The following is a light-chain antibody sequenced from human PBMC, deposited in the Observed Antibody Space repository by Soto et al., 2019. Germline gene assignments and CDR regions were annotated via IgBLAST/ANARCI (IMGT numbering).Light chain of an antibody. V-gene: IGKV1-5*01. CDR1: QSISSC. Sequence: MSQSPSTLSAYVGDRVTIPCRASQSISSCLAWYRQKPGKAPKLLIYDASSLESGVPSRFSGSGSGTEFTLTISSLQPDDFATYYCQQYNSYSITFGQGRRLEVK. J-gene: IGKJ5*01. CDR3: QQYNSYSIT. CDR2: DAS.